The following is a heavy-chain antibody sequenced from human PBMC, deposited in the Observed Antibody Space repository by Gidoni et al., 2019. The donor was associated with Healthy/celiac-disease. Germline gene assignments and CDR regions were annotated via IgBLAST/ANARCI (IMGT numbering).Heavy chain of an antibody. V-gene: IGHV3-33*01. CDR1: GFTFSSYG. CDR2: IWYDGSNK. Sequence: QVQLVESGGGVVQPGRSLRLSCAASGFTFSSYGMHWVRQAPGKGLEWVAVIWYDGSNKYYADAVKGRFTISRDNSKNTLYLQMNSLRAEDTAVYYCARDSFGYDFWSGYYSGDYAFDIWGQGTMVTVSS. CDR3: ARDSFGYDFWSGYYSGDYAFDI. D-gene: IGHD3-3*01. J-gene: IGHJ3*02.